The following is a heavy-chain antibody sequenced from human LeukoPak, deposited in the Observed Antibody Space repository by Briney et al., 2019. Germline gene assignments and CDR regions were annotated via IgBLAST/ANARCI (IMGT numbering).Heavy chain of an antibody. D-gene: IGHD2-2*01. CDR2: IGGSGGST. V-gene: IGHV3-23*01. J-gene: IGHJ4*02. Sequence: GGSLRLSCAASGFTFSSYAMSWVRQAPGKGLEWVSAIGGSGGSTYYADSVKGRFTISRDNSKNTLYLQMNSLRAEDTAVYYCAKDQSVVPAFDYWGQGTLVTVSS. CDR3: AKDQSVVPAFDY. CDR1: GFTFSSYA.